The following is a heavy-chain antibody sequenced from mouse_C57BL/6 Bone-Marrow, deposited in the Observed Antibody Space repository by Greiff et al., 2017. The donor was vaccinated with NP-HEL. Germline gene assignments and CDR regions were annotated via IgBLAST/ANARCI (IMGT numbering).Heavy chain of an antibody. CDR3: ARPPLGYFDV. CDR1: GYTFTSYG. V-gene: IGHV1-81*01. Sequence: VKLVESGAELARPGASVKLSCKASGYTFTSYGISWVKQRTGQGLEWIGEIYPRSGNTYYNEKLKGKATLTADKSSSTAYRALRGLTSEDSAVYFCARPPLGYFDVWGTGTTVTVSS. J-gene: IGHJ1*03. CDR2: IYPRSGNT. D-gene: IGHD1-2*01.